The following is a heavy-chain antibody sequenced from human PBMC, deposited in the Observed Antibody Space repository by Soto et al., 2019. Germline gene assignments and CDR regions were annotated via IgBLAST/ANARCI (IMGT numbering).Heavy chain of an antibody. CDR3: ARLFPRVVPAAIFFDY. V-gene: IGHV4-39*01. CDR1: GGFISSSSYY. CDR2: IYYSGST. J-gene: IGHJ4*02. Sequence: QLQLQESGPGLVKPSDTLSLTCTVSGGFISSSSYYWGWIRQPPGKGLEWIGSIYYSGSTYYNPSLKSRVTISVDTSKNQFSLKLSSVTAADTAVYYCARLFPRVVPAAIFFDYWGQGTLVTDSS. D-gene: IGHD2-2*01.